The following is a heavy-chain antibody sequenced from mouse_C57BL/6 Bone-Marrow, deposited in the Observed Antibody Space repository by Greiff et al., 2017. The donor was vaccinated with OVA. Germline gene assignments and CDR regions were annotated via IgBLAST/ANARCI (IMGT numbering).Heavy chain of an antibody. V-gene: IGHV1-63*01. J-gene: IGHJ1*03. CDR1: GYTFTNYW. D-gene: IGHD2-1*01. Sequence: QVQLQQSGAELVRPGTSVKMSCKASGYTFTNYWIGWAKQRPGHGLEWIGDIYPGGGYTNYNEKFKGKATLTADKSSSTAYMQFSSLTSEDSAIYYCARDGKLWYRHWYFDVWGTGTTVTVSS. CDR2: IYPGGGYT. CDR3: ARDGKLWYRHWYFDV.